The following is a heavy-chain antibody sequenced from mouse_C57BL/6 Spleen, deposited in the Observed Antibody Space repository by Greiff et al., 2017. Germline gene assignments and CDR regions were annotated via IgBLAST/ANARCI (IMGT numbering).Heavy chain of an antibody. J-gene: IGHJ3*01. CDR1: GYTFIDYN. CDR3: ARGYDYDSWFAY. V-gene: IGHV1-22*01. Sequence: VQLQQSGPELVKPGASVKMSCKASGYTFIDYNMHWVKQSHGKSLEWIGYINPNNGGTSYNQKFKGKATLTVNKSSSTAYMELRSLTSEDSAVYYCARGYDYDSWFAYWGQGTLVTVSA. D-gene: IGHD2-4*01. CDR2: INPNNGGT.